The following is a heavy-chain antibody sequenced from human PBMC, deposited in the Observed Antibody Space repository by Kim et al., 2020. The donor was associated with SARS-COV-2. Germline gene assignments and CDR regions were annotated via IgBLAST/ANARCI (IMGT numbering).Heavy chain of an antibody. CDR1: GFTFSDYY. CDR3: ARAGTALLPFEY. Sequence: GGSLRLSCAASGFTFSDYYMSWIRQAPGKGLDWVSYISRTSTYTDYADSVKGRFTISRDNAKNSLYLQMNSLRAEDTAVYYCARAGTALLPFEYWGQGTLVTVSS. V-gene: IGHV3-11*05. CDR2: ISRTSTYT. D-gene: IGHD1-1*01. J-gene: IGHJ4*02.